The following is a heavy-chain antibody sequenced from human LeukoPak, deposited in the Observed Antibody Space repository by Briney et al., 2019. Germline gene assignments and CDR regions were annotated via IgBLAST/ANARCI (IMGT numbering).Heavy chain of an antibody. J-gene: IGHJ4*02. CDR1: GGSISSSSYY. V-gene: IGHV4-39*07. CDR2: IYYSGST. CDR3: ARERLYYDILTGYQTGYYFDY. Sequence: SETLSLTCTVSGGSISSSSYYWGWIRQPPGKGLEWIGSIYYSGSTYYNPSLKSRVTISVDTSKNQFSLKLSSVTAADTAVYYCARERLYYDILTGYQTGYYFDYWGQGTLVTVSS. D-gene: IGHD3-9*01.